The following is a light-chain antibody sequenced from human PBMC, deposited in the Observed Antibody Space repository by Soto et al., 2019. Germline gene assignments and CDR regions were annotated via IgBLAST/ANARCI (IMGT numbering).Light chain of an antibody. V-gene: IGLV2-23*01. J-gene: IGLJ1*01. Sequence: QSALTQPASVSGSPGQSITISCTATSSDVGSYNLVSWYQQHPGKAPKLMIYEGSKRPSGVSNRFSGSKSGDTASLTISGLQAEDEADYYCFSYAGSSTLYVFGTGTKLTVL. CDR2: EGS. CDR3: FSYAGSSTLYV. CDR1: SSDVGSYNL.